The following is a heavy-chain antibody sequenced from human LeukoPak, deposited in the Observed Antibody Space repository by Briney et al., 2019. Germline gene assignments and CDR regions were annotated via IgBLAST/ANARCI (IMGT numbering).Heavy chain of an antibody. V-gene: IGHV3-23*01. CDR1: GFTFSAYG. CDR2: ISGSGGST. Sequence: GGSPRLSCAASGFTFSAYGMSWVRQGPGKGLEWVSGISGSGGSTYYADSVKGRFTISRDNSKNTLYLQMNSLRAEDTAVYYCAKDLVVGATSDDYWGQGTLVTVSS. D-gene: IGHD1-26*01. J-gene: IGHJ4*02. CDR3: AKDLVVGATSDDY.